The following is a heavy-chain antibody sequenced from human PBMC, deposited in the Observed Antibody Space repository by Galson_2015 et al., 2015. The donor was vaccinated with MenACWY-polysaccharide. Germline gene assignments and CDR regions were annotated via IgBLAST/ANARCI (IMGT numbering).Heavy chain of an antibody. D-gene: IGHD2-2*01. CDR2: IYYSGRT. J-gene: IGHJ1*01. Sequence: TLSLTCTVSGGSISSGDSYWSWIRQSPGKGLEWIGYIYYSGRTNYSPSLKSRVTVSLDTSKNQFSLKLSFVTAADTAVYYCASLPLGNCGSVSCYGYFHHWGQGTLVTVSS. CDR1: GGSISSGDSY. V-gene: IGHV4-30-4*01. CDR3: ASLPLGNCGSVSCYGYFHH.